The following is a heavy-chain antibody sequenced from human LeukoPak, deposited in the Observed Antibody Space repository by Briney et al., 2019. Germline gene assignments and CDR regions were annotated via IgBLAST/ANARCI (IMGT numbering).Heavy chain of an antibody. D-gene: IGHD6-6*01. CDR2: IYHSGST. CDR1: GGSISSSNW. Sequence: SETLSLTCAVSGGSISSSNWWSWVRQPPGKGLEWIGEIYHSGSTNYNPSLKSRVTISVDKSKNQFSLKLYSVTAAETAVYYCARYGSSSGVFDYWGQGTLVTVSS. V-gene: IGHV4-4*02. J-gene: IGHJ4*02. CDR3: ARYGSSSGVFDY.